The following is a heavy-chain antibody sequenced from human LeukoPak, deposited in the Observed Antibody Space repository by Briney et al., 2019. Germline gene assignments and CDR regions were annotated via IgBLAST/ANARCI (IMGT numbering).Heavy chain of an antibody. D-gene: IGHD2-2*01. CDR2: INPNSGGT. V-gene: IGHV1-2*06. CDR3: ARMCSSTSCYGGFDP. CDR1: GYTFTSYG. Sequence: ASVKVSCKASGYTFTSYGISWVRQAPGQGLEWMGRINPNSGGTNYAQKFQGRVTMTRDTSISTAYMELSRLRSDDTAVYYCARMCSSTSCYGGFDPWGQGTLVTVSS. J-gene: IGHJ5*02.